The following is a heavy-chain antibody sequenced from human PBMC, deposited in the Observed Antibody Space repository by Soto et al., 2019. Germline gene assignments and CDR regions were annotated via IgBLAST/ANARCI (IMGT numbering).Heavy chain of an antibody. D-gene: IGHD2-21*02. J-gene: IGHJ2*01. Sequence: EVQLLESGGGLVQPGGSLRLSCVASGFTFSTYAMTWVRQAPGKGLEWVSTISGSGGNTYYADSVKGRFTISRDNSKNTLFLQMNRLSAEDTAVFYCARKLGDSYIYFDLWGRGTLVTVSS. CDR1: GFTFSTYA. CDR3: ARKLGDSYIYFDL. CDR2: ISGSGGNT. V-gene: IGHV3-23*01.